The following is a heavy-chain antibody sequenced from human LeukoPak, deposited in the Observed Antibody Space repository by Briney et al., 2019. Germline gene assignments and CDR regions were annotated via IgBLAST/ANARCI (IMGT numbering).Heavy chain of an antibody. CDR3: ARGRYSPYYYYYMDV. CDR1: GGSFSGYY. J-gene: IGHJ6*03. D-gene: IGHD3-10*01. V-gene: IGHV4-34*01. CDR2: INHSGST. Sequence: PSETLSLTCAVYGGSFSGYYWSWIRQPPGKWLEWIGEINHSGSTNYNPSLKSRVTISVDTSKNQFSLKLSSVTAADTAVYYCARGRYSPYYYYYMDVWGKGTTVTVSS.